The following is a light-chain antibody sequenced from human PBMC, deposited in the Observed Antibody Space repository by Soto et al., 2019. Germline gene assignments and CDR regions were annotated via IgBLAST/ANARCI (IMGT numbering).Light chain of an antibody. CDR2: DAS. CDR1: QSISSW. V-gene: IGKV1-5*01. J-gene: IGKJ1*01. Sequence: DIQMTQSPSTLSASVGDRVTITCRASQSISSWLAWYQQKPGKAPKLLIYDASSLESGVPSRLSGSGSGPEFTLTISSLQPDDFATYSCQQYNSYSWTFGQGTKVEIK. CDR3: QQYNSYSWT.